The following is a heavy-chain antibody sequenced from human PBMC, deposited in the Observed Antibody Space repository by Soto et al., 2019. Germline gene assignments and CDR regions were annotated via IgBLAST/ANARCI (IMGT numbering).Heavy chain of an antibody. CDR3: ARGQRPEMATIIAALDY. Sequence: GGSLRLSCAASGFTFSSYDMHWVRQATGKGLEWVSAIGTAGDTYYPGSVKGRFTISRENAKNSLYLQMNSLRAEDTAVYYCARGQRPEMATIIAALDYWGQGTLVTVSS. D-gene: IGHD6-25*01. CDR1: GFTFSSYD. V-gene: IGHV3-13*01. CDR2: IGTAGDT. J-gene: IGHJ4*02.